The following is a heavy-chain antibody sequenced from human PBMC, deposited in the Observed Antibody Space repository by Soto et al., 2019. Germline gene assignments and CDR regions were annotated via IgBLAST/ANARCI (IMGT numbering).Heavy chain of an antibody. J-gene: IGHJ4*02. CDR1: GGSISSSSYY. CDR3: ARGGWPHFDY. V-gene: IGHV4-39*01. Sequence: SETLSLTCTVSGGSISSSSYYWGWIRQPPGKGLEWIGSIYYSGSTYYNPSLKSRVTISVDTSKNQFSLKLSSVTAADTAVYYCARGGWPHFDYWGQGTLVTVS. D-gene: IGHD2-15*01. CDR2: IYYSGST.